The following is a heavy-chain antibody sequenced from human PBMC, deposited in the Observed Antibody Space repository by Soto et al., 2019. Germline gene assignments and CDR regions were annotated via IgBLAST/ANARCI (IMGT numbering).Heavy chain of an antibody. CDR2: IYYSGST. CDR3: ARQTDSYYTFDAFDI. CDR1: GGSISSGGYY. D-gene: IGHD3-22*01. Sequence: SETLSLTCTVSGGSISSGGYYWSWIRQHPGKGLEWIGYIYYSGSTYYNPSLKSRVTISVDTSKNQFSLKLSSVTAADTAVYYCARQTDSYYTFDAFDIWGQGTMVTVSS. J-gene: IGHJ3*02. V-gene: IGHV4-31*03.